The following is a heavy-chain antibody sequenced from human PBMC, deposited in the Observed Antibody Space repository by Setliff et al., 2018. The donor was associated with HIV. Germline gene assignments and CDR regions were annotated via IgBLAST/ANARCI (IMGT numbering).Heavy chain of an antibody. CDR3: ARGGAVYQFLTGYFYYNYMDV. CDR2: IDYSGSR. J-gene: IGHJ6*03. V-gene: IGHV4-59*08. Sequence: PSATLSLTCTVSGDSMSSYYWNWIRQPPGMGLEWIGYIDYSGSRTYNSALKSRVSMSVDTSKSQFSLNVTSVTAADTAVYYCARGGAVYQFLTGYFYYNYMDVWGKGTTVTVSS. CDR1: GDSMSSYY. D-gene: IGHD3-9*01.